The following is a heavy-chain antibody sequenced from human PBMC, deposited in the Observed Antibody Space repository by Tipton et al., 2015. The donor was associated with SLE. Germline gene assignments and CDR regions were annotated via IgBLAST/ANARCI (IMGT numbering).Heavy chain of an antibody. CDR3: ARHSAMTTGYFQL. Sequence: LRLSCTVSGDSIISGAYYWSWVRQHPGRGLEWVAYIFYSGSTYYNPSLKSRITISVDTSKDQFSLKLSSVTAADTAVYYCARHSAMTTGYFQLWGQGTPVTVSS. J-gene: IGHJ1*01. CDR2: IFYSGST. CDR1: GDSIISGAYY. V-gene: IGHV4-31*02. D-gene: IGHD1-1*01.